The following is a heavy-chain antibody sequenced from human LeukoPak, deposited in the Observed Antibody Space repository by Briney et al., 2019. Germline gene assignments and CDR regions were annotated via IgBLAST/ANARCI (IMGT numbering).Heavy chain of an antibody. CDR1: GYTFTVYY. Sequence: GASVKVSCKASGYTFTVYYMHWVRQAPGQGLEWMGWINPNSGGTNYAQKFQGRVTMTRDTSISTAYMELSRLRSDDTAVYYCARDRVTMVRGVSEVPFDYWGQGTLVTVSS. D-gene: IGHD3-10*01. CDR3: ARDRVTMVRGVSEVPFDY. CDR2: INPNSGGT. V-gene: IGHV1-2*02. J-gene: IGHJ4*02.